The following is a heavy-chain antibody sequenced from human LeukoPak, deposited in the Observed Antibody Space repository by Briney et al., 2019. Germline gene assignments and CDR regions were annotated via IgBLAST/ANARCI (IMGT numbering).Heavy chain of an antibody. CDR2: INPNSGGT. Sequence: GASVKVSCKASGYTFTGYYMHWVRQAPGQGLEWMGWINPNSGGTNYAQKFQGRVTMTRDTSISTAYMELSRLRSDDTAVYYCERDGAYYDFWSGYFASLFPWGQGTLVTVSS. J-gene: IGHJ5*02. CDR3: ERDGAYYDFWSGYFASLFP. V-gene: IGHV1-2*02. D-gene: IGHD3-3*01. CDR1: GYTFTGYY.